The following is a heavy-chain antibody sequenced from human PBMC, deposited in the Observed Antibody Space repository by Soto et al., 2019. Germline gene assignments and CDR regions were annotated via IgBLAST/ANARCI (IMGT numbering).Heavy chain of an antibody. CDR3: ARASTVTTIDYYYYGMDV. CDR1: GGTFSSYA. Sequence: QVQLVQSGAEVKKPGSSVKVSCKASGGTFSSYAISWVRQAPGQGLEWMGGIIPIFGTANYAQKFQGRVTITADKSTSTAYMELSSLRSEDTAVYYCARASTVTTIDYYYYGMDVWGQGTTVTVSS. CDR2: IIPIFGTA. V-gene: IGHV1-69*06. J-gene: IGHJ6*02. D-gene: IGHD4-17*01.